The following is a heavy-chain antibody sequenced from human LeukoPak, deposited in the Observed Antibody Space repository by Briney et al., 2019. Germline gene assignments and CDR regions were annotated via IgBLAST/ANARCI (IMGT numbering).Heavy chain of an antibody. D-gene: IGHD5-12*01. Sequence: GGSLRLSCAASGFTFSSYTMNWVRQAPGKGPEWVSYISGSGDTVYYADSVKGRFTISRDNAKNSLYLQLNSLRAEDTAVYYCARLVGAMISHNWFDPWGQGTLVTVSS. CDR3: ARLVGAMISHNWFDP. J-gene: IGHJ5*02. CDR1: GFTFSSYT. V-gene: IGHV3-48*01. CDR2: ISGSGDTV.